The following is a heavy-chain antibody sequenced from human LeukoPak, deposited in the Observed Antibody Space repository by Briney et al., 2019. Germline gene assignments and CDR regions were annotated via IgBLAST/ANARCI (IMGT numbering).Heavy chain of an antibody. J-gene: IGHJ4*02. CDR3: ARARYGSYYPY. Sequence: PSETLSSTCAGYGGSFSGYYWCWIRQPPWKGLEWIGAINHSGSTNYNPSLKSRVTISVDTSKNQFSLKLSSVTAADTAVYYCARARYGSYYPYWGQGTLVTVSS. D-gene: IGHD1-26*01. V-gene: IGHV4-34*01. CDR1: GGSFSGYY. CDR2: INHSGST.